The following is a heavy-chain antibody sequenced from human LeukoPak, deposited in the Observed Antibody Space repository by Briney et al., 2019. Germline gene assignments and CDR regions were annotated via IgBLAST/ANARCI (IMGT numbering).Heavy chain of an antibody. CDR3: ARQVGVDDAFDI. Sequence: GGSLRLSCAASGFTFNSYSMNWGGQAPAEGLEGDSSFSSGSSYILYADSVKGRFTISSENPKNSLYLQMNSLRDEDTAVYYCARQVGVDDAFDIWGQGTMVTISS. V-gene: IGHV3-21*01. J-gene: IGHJ3*02. D-gene: IGHD1-26*01. CDR1: GFTFNSYS. CDR2: FSSGSSYI.